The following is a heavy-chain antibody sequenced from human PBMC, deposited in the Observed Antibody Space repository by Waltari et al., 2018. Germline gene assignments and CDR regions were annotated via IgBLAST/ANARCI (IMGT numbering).Heavy chain of an antibody. V-gene: IGHV4-61*09. CDR3: ARSDVVVAPARNNYYFPMEV. D-gene: IGHD2-21*01. CDR2: IYSSGRT. CDR1: GDSISGSYY. Sequence: QLQLQQSGPGLVKPSQTLSLACSLSGDSISGSYYWNWVRQTAGEGLEWLGYIYSSGRTKYNPYLQSRATISIVNKTQFSLKLAAVTAADTAVYYCARSDVVVAPARNNYYFPMEVWGQGTTVTVSS. J-gene: IGHJ6*03.